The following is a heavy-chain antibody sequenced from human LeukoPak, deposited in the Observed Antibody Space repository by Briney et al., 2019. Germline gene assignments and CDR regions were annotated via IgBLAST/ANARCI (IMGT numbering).Heavy chain of an antibody. CDR2: ISGSGYST. V-gene: IGHV3-23*01. D-gene: IGHD1-26*01. Sequence: GGSLRLSGAASGFTFSSYAMSWVRQAPGKGLEWVSAISGSGYSTYYADSVKGRFTISRDNSKNTLYLQMNSLRAEDTALYFCAQWSRYFDYWGQGTLVTVSS. CDR3: AQWSRYFDY. J-gene: IGHJ4*02. CDR1: GFTFSSYA.